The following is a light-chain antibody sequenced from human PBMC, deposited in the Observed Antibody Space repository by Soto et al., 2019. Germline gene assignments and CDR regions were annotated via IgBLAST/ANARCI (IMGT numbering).Light chain of an antibody. CDR1: QSCSSY. Sequence: EIVLTQSPGTLSLSPGERATLSCRASQSCSSYLAWYQQKPGQAPRLLMYGASSRATGTPDRFSGSGSGTDFTLTISRLEPEDFAVYYCQQYGSSPLTFGGGTKWISN. CDR3: QQYGSSPLT. CDR2: GAS. J-gene: IGKJ4*01. V-gene: IGKV3-20*01.